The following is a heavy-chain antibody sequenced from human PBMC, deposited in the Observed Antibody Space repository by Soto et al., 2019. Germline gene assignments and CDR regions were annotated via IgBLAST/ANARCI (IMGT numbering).Heavy chain of an antibody. J-gene: IGHJ6*02. CDR1: GGTFSSYA. Sequence: QVQLVQSGAEVKKPGSSVKVSCRASGGTFSSYAISWVRQAPGQGLEWMGGIIPIFGTANYAQKFQGRVTITADESTSTAYMELSSLRSEDTAVYYCARDLAAAGTDYYGMDVWGQGATVTVSS. CDR2: IIPIFGTA. V-gene: IGHV1-69*12. CDR3: ARDLAAAGTDYYGMDV. D-gene: IGHD6-13*01.